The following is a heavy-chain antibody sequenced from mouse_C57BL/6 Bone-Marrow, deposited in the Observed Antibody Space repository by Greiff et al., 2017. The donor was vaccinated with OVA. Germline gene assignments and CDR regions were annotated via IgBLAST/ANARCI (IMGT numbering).Heavy chain of an antibody. CDR3: ARGSGHYGSSFFDY. CDR1: GFTFSSYA. V-gene: IGHV5-4*03. Sequence: EVMLVESGGGLVKPGGSLKLSCAASGFTFSSYAMSWVRQTPDKRLEWVATISDGGSYTYYPDNVKGRFTISRDNAKNNLYLQMSHLKSEDTAMYYCARGSGHYGSSFFDYWGQGTTLTVSS. CDR2: ISDGGSYT. J-gene: IGHJ2*01. D-gene: IGHD1-1*01.